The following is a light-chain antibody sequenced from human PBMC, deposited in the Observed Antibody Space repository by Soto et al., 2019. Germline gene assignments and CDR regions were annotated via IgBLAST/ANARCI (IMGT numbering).Light chain of an antibody. V-gene: IGKV3-15*01. CDR2: GAS. J-gene: IGKJ2*01. CDR3: HQYDSWPPYT. CDR1: QSISIN. Sequence: EIVMTQSPATLSVSPGERATLSCRASQSISINLAWYQKKLGQAPRLLIYGASTRATDIPARFSDSGSVTEFTLTICSLQSEDYAIYYCHQYDSWPPYTFGQGTKVEIK.